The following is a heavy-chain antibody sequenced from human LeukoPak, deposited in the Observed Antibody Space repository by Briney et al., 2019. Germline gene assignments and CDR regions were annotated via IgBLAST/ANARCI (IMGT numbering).Heavy chain of an antibody. V-gene: IGHV3-23*01. CDR2: ISGNGDDT. Sequence: GGSLRLSCAVSGFTFSSYGMTWVRQAPGKGLEWVSTISGNGDDTYYADSVEGRFTISRDNAKNSLHLQMNSLRVEDTALYYCAKDLTSSGDQFDYWGQGTLVTVSS. J-gene: IGHJ4*02. CDR1: GFTFSSYG. D-gene: IGHD3-22*01. CDR3: AKDLTSSGDQFDY.